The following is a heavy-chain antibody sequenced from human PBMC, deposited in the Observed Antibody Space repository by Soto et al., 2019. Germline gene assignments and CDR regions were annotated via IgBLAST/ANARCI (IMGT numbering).Heavy chain of an antibody. CDR2: ISYDGSNK. V-gene: IGHV3-30*18. CDR1: GFTFSSYG. Sequence: QVQLVESGGGVVQPGRSLRLSCAASGFTFSSYGMHWVRQAPGKGLEWVAVISYDGSNKYYADSVKGRFTISRDNSNNTLYLQMNSLRAEDTAVYYCAKDGYSSGWYDPNWFDPWGQGTLVTVSS. CDR3: AKDGYSSGWYDPNWFDP. J-gene: IGHJ5*02. D-gene: IGHD6-19*01.